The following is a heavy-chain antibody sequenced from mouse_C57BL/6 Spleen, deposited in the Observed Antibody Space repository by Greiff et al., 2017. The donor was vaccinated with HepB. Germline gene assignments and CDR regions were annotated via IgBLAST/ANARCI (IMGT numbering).Heavy chain of an antibody. CDR3: ARENEVLQYYAMDY. D-gene: IGHD2-1*01. Sequence: QVQLKESGPELVKPGASVKISCKASGYAFSSSWMNWVKQRPGKGLEWIGRIYPGDGDTNYNGKFKGKATLTADKSSSTAYMQLSSLTSEDSAVYFCARENEVLQYYAMDYWGQGTSVTVSS. J-gene: IGHJ4*01. CDR1: GYAFSSSW. V-gene: IGHV1-82*01. CDR2: IYPGDGDT.